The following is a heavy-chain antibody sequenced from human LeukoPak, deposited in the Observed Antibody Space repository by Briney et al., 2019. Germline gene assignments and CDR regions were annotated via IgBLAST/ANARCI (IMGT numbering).Heavy chain of an antibody. CDR1: GFTFTSRSA. D-gene: IGHD6-13*01. V-gene: IGHV1-58*01. CDR2: IVVDSDNT. Sequence: SVKVSCKASGFTFTSRSAVQWVRQARGQRLEWIGWIVVDSDNTNYAENFQERVTITRDMSASTSYMELSSLRSEDTAVYFCTAPYTSSWFDLWGQGTLVTVSS. CDR3: TAPYTSSWFDL. J-gene: IGHJ5*02.